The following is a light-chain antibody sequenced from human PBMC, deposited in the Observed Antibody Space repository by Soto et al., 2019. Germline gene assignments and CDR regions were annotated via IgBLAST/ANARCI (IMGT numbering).Light chain of an antibody. Sequence: QSVLTQPPSASGTPGQRVTISCSGSSSNIASNTVNWYQQLPGAAPKLLIYSNNQRPSGVPDRFSGSKSGNTASLTISGLQAEDEADYYCCSYAGSSTYVFGTATKVTV. CDR3: CSYAGSSTYV. V-gene: IGLV1-44*01. CDR2: SNN. CDR1: SSNIASNT. J-gene: IGLJ1*01.